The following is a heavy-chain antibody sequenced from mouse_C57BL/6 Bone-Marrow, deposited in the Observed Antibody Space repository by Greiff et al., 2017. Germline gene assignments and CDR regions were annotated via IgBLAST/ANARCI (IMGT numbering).Heavy chain of an antibody. CDR1: GFTFNTYA. Sequence: EVQVVESGGGLVQPKGSLKLSCAASGFTFNTYAMHWVRQAPGKGLEWVARIRSKSSNYATYYADSVKDRFTISRDDSQSMLYLQMNNLKTEDTAMYYCVTGNYYGSSWYYAMDYWGQGTSVTVSS. J-gene: IGHJ4*01. CDR3: VTGNYYGSSWYYAMDY. V-gene: IGHV10-3*01. CDR2: IRSKSSNYAT. D-gene: IGHD1-1*01.